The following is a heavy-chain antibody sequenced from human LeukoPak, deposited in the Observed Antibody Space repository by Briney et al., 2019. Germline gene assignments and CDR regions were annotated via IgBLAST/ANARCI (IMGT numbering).Heavy chain of an antibody. CDR3: ASPHDSSGYYPFPPHY. D-gene: IGHD3-22*01. CDR2: ISSSSSYI. Sequence: GGSLRLSCAASGFTFSSYSMNWVRQAPGKGLEWVSSISSSSSYIYYADSVRGRFTISRDNAKNSLYLQMNSLRAEDTAVYYCASPHDSSGYYPFPPHYWGQGTLVTVSS. J-gene: IGHJ4*02. V-gene: IGHV3-21*01. CDR1: GFTFSSYS.